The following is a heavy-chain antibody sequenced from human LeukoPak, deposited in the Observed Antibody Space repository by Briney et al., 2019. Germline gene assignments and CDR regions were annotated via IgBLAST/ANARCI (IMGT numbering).Heavy chain of an antibody. CDR2: IYPGDSDT. CDR1: GYSFTSYW. J-gene: IGHJ6*03. V-gene: IGHV5-51*01. Sequence: GESLKISCKGFGYSFTSYWIGWVRQMPGKGLEWMGIIYPGDSDTRYSPSFQGQVTISADKSISTAYLQWSSLKASDTAMYYCARRASAWFGDYYYYYMDVWGKGTTVTVSS. CDR3: ARRASAWFGDYYYYYMDV. D-gene: IGHD3-10*01.